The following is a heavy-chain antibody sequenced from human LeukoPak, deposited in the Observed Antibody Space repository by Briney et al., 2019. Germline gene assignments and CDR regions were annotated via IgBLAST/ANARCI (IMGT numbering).Heavy chain of an antibody. CDR3: AAESERWLLRS. CDR1: GASLSSYY. Sequence: SETLSLTCTVSGASLSSYYWGWVRQPPGKGLEWVGQIYYRETPNYNPSLRGRVTISIDTSKNQFSLKLNSVTAADTAIYYCAAESERWLLRSWGQGTLVTVSS. D-gene: IGHD6-19*01. J-gene: IGHJ4*02. CDR2: IYYRETP. V-gene: IGHV4-59*03.